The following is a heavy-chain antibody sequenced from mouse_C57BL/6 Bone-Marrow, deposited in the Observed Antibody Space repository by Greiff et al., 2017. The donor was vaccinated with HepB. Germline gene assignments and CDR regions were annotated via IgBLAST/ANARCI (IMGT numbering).Heavy chain of an antibody. CDR1: YFAFMASA. V-gene: IGHV1-49*01. CDR3: ARGYYSNPYYAMDY. J-gene: IGHJ4*01. CDR2: FTMYSDAT. D-gene: IGHD2-5*01. Sequence: LQQSGAELVRPGSSVKLSCKDSYFAFMASAMHWVKQRPGHGQEWRGSFTMYSDATEYRENFKGKATLTANTSLSTAYMELSSLTSEDSAVYYCARGYYSNPYYAMDYWGQGTSVTVSS.